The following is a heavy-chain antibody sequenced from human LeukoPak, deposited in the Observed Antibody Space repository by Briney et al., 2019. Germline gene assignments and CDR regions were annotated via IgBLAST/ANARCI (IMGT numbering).Heavy chain of an antibody. V-gene: IGHV4-59*08. D-gene: IGHD4-17*01. J-gene: IGHJ3*02. CDR2: IYYSGST. CDR1: GGSISSYY. Sequence: PSETLSLTCTVSGGSISSYYWSWIRQPPGKGLERIGHIYYSGSTNYNPSLKSRVTISVDTSKNQFSLKLSSVTAADTAVYYCAGLLDYGDYGDAFDIWGQGTMVTVSS. CDR3: AGLLDYGDYGDAFDI.